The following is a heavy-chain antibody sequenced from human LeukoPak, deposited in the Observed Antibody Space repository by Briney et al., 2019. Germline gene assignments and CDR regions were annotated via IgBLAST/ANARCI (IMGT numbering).Heavy chain of an antibody. CDR3: AKDYVAATYYYYGMDV. V-gene: IGHV3-23*01. D-gene: IGHD2-15*01. J-gene: IGHJ6*02. Sequence: GGSLRLSCAASGFTFSSYAMSWVRQAPGKGLEWVSAISGSGGSTYYADCVKGRFTISRDNSKNTLYLQMNSLRAEDTAVYYCAKDYVAATYYYYGMDVWGQGTTVTVSS. CDR2: ISGSGGST. CDR1: GFTFSSYA.